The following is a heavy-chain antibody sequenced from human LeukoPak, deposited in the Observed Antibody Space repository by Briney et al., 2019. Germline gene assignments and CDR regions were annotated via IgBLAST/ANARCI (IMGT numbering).Heavy chain of an antibody. J-gene: IGHJ4*02. D-gene: IGHD3-10*01. V-gene: IGHV3-53*01. CDR3: AKQSSGSYSSFDY. CDR1: GFTVSSNY. CDR2: IYSGGST. Sequence: GGSLRLSCAASGFTVSSNYMSWVRQAPGKGLEWVSVIYSGGSTYYADSVKGRFTISRDNSKNTLYLQMNSLRAEDTAVYYCAKQSSGSYSSFDYWGQGTLVTVSS.